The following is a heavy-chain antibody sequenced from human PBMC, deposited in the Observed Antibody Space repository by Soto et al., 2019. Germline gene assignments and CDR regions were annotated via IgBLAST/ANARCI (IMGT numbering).Heavy chain of an antibody. CDR3: AKGGNYYGSGLYGMDV. Sequence: GGSLRLSCAASGFTFSSYAMSWVRQAPGKGLEWVSAISGSGGSTYYADSVKGRFTISRDNSKNTLYLQMNSLRAEDTAVYYCAKGGNYYGSGLYGMDVWGQGTTVTVSS. D-gene: IGHD3-10*01. CDR1: GFTFSSYA. CDR2: ISGSGGST. J-gene: IGHJ6*02. V-gene: IGHV3-23*01.